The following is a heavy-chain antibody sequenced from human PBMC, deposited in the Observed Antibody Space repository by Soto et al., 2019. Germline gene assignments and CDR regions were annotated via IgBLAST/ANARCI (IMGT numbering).Heavy chain of an antibody. CDR2: ISGSGGST. Sequence: EAQLLESGGGLVQPGGSLRLSCAASGFTFSSYAMSWVRQAPGKGLEWVSAISGSGGSTYYADSVKGRFTISRDNSKNTLYLQMNSLRAEDTAVYYCAKASGVYYDSSGYYQGFDYWGQGTLVTVSS. CDR1: GFTFSSYA. D-gene: IGHD3-22*01. CDR3: AKASGVYYDSSGYYQGFDY. V-gene: IGHV3-23*01. J-gene: IGHJ4*02.